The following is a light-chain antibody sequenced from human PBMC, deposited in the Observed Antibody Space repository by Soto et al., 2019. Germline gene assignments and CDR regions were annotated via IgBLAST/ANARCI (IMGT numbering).Light chain of an antibody. CDR3: QQYGSSGT. Sequence: EIVLTQSAGTLSRSPGERATLSWGASQSVSNNYLAWYQQQPGQAPRLLIYGASNRATGIPDRFSGSGSGTDFTLTISRLEPEDFAVYYCQQYGSSGTFGQGTKVDIK. V-gene: IGKV3-20*01. CDR2: GAS. J-gene: IGKJ1*01. CDR1: QSVSNNY.